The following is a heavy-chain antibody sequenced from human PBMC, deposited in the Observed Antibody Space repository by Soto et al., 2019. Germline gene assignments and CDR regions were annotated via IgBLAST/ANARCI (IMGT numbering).Heavy chain of an antibody. Sequence: EVQLLESGGGLVQTGGSLRLSCAASGFTFSSYAMSWVRQAPGKGLEWVSAISGSGGSTYYADSVKGRFTISRDNSKNTLYLQMNSLRAEDTAVYYCAKEGAVAGSYYYYGMDVWGKGTTVTVSS. J-gene: IGHJ6*04. CDR1: GFTFSSYA. CDR2: ISGSGGST. CDR3: AKEGAVAGSYYYYGMDV. V-gene: IGHV3-23*01. D-gene: IGHD6-19*01.